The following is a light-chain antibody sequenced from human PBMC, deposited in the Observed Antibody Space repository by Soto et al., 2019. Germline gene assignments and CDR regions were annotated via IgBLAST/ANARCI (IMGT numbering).Light chain of an antibody. CDR2: GAS. Sequence: EMVLTQSPGTLSLSPGERATLSCMASQSVSSSFLAWSQQKPGQAPRLLIYGASNRATGIPDRFSGSGSGTDFTLTISRLEPEDFAVYYCQQYVTSPGAFGQGTKVAIE. CDR3: QQYVTSPGA. J-gene: IGKJ1*01. CDR1: QSVSSSF. V-gene: IGKV3-20*01.